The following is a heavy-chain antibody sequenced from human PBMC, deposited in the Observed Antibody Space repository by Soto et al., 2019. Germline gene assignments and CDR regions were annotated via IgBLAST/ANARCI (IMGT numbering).Heavy chain of an antibody. D-gene: IGHD2-15*01. J-gene: IGHJ4*02. CDR3: TRQGGYCGGGICHAFNDY. V-gene: IGHV3-73*01. CDR2: VRTKSNNYAT. CDR1: EFTFSASA. Sequence: EVQLVESGGGLVQPGGSLKLSCAASEFTFSASAIHWVRQASGKGLEWVGRVRTKSNNYATAYGASVEGRFIISRDDSKKTAYLQMNSLKTEDTAVYYCTRQGGYCGGGICHAFNDYWGQGALVTVSS.